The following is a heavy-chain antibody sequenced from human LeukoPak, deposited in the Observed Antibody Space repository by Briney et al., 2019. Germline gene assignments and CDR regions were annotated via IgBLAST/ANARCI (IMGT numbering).Heavy chain of an antibody. CDR1: GFTFSSYS. V-gene: IGHV3-21*01. Sequence: GGSLRLSCAASGFTFSSYSMNWVRQAPGKGLEWVSSISSSSSYIYYADSVKGRFTISRDNAKNSLYLQMNSLRAEDTAVYYCARGRLRFLEWLLYDFDYWGQGALVTVSS. J-gene: IGHJ4*02. CDR3: ARGRLRFLEWLLYDFDY. CDR2: ISSSSSYI. D-gene: IGHD3-3*01.